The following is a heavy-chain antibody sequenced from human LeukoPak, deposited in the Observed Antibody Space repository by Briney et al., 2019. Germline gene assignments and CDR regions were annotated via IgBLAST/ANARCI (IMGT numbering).Heavy chain of an antibody. D-gene: IGHD3-10*01. CDR3: AVYFSVVGGVLDN. J-gene: IGHJ4*02. V-gene: IGHV3-23*01. CDR2: ISGSGCST. CDR1: GFTFTSYG. Sequence: RGSLRLSCAASGFTFTSYGMAWVRQAPGKGLEWVSGISGSGCSTDYADSVKGRFTISRDNSKNTLYLQMNSLRAEDTAIYYFAVYFSVVGGVLDNWGQGALVTVSS.